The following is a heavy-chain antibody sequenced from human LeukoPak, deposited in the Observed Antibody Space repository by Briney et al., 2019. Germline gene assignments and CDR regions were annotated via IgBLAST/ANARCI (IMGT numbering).Heavy chain of an antibody. Sequence: PGGSLRLSCAASGFTFSNYAMTWVRQAPGKGLEWVSSISGSGGSTYYADSVKGRFTISRDNSKNTLYLQMNSLRAEDTAVYYCAKRVEGGDFYFDYWGQGTLVTVSS. CDR1: GFTFSNYA. CDR2: ISGSGGST. J-gene: IGHJ4*02. V-gene: IGHV3-23*01. D-gene: IGHD2-21*02. CDR3: AKRVEGGDFYFDY.